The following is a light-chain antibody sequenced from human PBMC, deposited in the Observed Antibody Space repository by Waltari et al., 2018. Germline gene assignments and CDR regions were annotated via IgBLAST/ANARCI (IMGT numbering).Light chain of an antibody. CDR2: DGS. V-gene: IGKV3-15*01. CDR1: QSVRSN. J-gene: IGKJ2*03. CDR3: HQSDDWPPYS. Sequence: DIVMTQSPATLSVSPGERVTLSCRASQSVRSNLAWYQQKPGQGPRLLIYDGSTRATGIPARFSGSGSGTDFTLTINSLQSEDFAIYYCHQSDDWPPYSFGQGTKLEIK.